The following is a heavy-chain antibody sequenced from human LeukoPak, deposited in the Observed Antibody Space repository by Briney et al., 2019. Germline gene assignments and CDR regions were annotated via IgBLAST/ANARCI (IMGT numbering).Heavy chain of an antibody. J-gene: IGHJ5*02. Sequence: PSETLSLTCAVYGGSFSGYYWSWIRQPPGKGLEWIGEINHSGSTNYNPSLKSRVTISVDTSKNQFSLKLSSVTAADTAVYYCARSTTLNWFDPWGQGTLVTVYS. CDR3: ARSTTLNWFDP. D-gene: IGHD2/OR15-2a*01. CDR1: GGSFSGYY. V-gene: IGHV4-34*01. CDR2: INHSGST.